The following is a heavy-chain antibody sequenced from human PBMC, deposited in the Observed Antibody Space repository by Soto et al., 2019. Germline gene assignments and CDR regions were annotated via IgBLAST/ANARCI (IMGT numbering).Heavy chain of an antibody. CDR2: IDLDDDK. CDR3: VRGGRDSSGYYCHYYGMDV. J-gene: IGHJ6*01. V-gene: IGHV2-70*04. Sequence: SPTMGKPTHTLTLTCTFSQFGHGNSFIRMGCIRQHPWKALEWLARIDLDDDKFYSTSLKTRLKISKETCKNQVVLTMVNMDPLDTATYYCVRGGRDSSGYYCHYYGMDVCGQGPTVTVSS. D-gene: IGHD3-22*01. CDR1: QFGHGNSFIR.